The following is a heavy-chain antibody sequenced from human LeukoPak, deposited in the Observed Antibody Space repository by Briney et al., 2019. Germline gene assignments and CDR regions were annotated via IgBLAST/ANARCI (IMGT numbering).Heavy chain of an antibody. CDR3: AKGWEVLRALAS. CDR1: GFTFSSYA. J-gene: IGHJ4*02. D-gene: IGHD1-26*01. CDR2: ISYDGTNK. V-gene: IGHV3-30*18. Sequence: PGGSLRLSCAASGFTFSSYAMHWVRQAPGKGLEWVAVISYDGTNKYYADSVKGRFTISRDNSKKTLYLQMNSLRAEDTAVYYCAKGWEVLRALASWGKGTLVTVSS.